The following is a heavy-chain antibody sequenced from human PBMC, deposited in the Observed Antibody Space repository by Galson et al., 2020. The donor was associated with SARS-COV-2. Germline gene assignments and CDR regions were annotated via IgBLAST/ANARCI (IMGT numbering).Heavy chain of an antibody. D-gene: IGHD3-22*01. CDR2: ISSSSSYI. Sequence: TGGSQRLSCAASGFTFSSYSMNWVRQAPGKGLEWVSSISSSSSYIYYADSVKGRFTISRDNAKNSLYLQMNSLRAEDTAVYYCATWYYYDSSGALDYWGQGTLVTVSS. CDR1: GFTFSSYS. J-gene: IGHJ4*02. CDR3: ATWYYYDSSGALDY. V-gene: IGHV3-21*01.